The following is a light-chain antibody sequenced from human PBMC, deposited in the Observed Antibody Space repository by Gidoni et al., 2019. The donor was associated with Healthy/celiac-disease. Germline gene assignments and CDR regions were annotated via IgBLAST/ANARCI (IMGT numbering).Light chain of an antibody. Sequence: QSVLTQPPSVSGAPGQRVTISCTGSSSNIGAGYDVHWYQQLPGTAPKLLIYCNSNRPSGVPDRFSGSKSGPSASLAITGLQAEDEADYYCQSYASSLSVLVFGGGTKLTVL. CDR1: SSNIGAGYD. CDR3: QSYASSLSVLV. CDR2: CNS. V-gene: IGLV1-40*01. J-gene: IGLJ3*02.